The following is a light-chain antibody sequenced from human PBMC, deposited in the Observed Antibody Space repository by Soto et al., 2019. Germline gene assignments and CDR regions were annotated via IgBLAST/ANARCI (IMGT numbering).Light chain of an antibody. V-gene: IGKV3-15*01. J-gene: IGKJ5*01. Sequence: DIMMTQSPATLSVSPGDSATLSCRASQSVSDNLAWYQHKPGQAPRLLIYYASTMATGIASRFSGSGAGTEFSRTISSLQPEDVVLSYCRHNYNCPPITFGLGTRLEMK. CDR3: RHNYNCPPIT. CDR2: YAS. CDR1: QSVSDN.